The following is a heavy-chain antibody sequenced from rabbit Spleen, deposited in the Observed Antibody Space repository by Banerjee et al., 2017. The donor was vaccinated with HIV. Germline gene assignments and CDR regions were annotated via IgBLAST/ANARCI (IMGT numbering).Heavy chain of an antibody. CDR3: ARDVGIDVYRFSL. CDR2: IYAGSSGTT. CDR1: GFSFSSSYW. J-gene: IGHJ4*01. Sequence: LEESGGDLVKPEGSLTLTCTASGFSFSSSYWMCWVRQAPGKGLEWIACIYAGSSGTTYYASWAKGRFTISKTSSTTVTLQMTSLTTADTATYFCARDVGIDVYRFSLWGQGTLVTVS. D-gene: IGHD4-2*01. V-gene: IGHV1S45*01.